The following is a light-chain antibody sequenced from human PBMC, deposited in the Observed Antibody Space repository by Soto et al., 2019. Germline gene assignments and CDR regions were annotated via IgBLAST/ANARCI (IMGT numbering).Light chain of an antibody. CDR1: QTVSSS. J-gene: IGKJ5*01. Sequence: EIVLTQSPATLSLSPWERATLSCRASQTVSSSLAWYQQKPGQAPRLLIYEASNRATGIPARFSGSGSGTEFILTISSLQSEDFGVYYCQQYNNWPPITFGQGTRLEIK. V-gene: IGKV3-11*01. CDR2: EAS. CDR3: QQYNNWPPIT.